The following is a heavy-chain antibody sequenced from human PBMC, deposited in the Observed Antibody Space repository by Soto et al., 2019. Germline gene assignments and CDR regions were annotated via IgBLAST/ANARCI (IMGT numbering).Heavy chain of an antibody. V-gene: IGHV5-51*01. CDR2: IYPGNSDT. CDR3: ARLGSQHYADYVAY. Sequence: GESLKISCKGSGYSFTTYWIGWVRQMPGKGLEWMGIIYPGNSDTRNSPSFQGQVTISADKSTSTAYLQWSSLKASDTAMYYCARLGSQHYADYVAYWGQGTLVTVSS. J-gene: IGHJ4*02. D-gene: IGHD4-17*01. CDR1: GYSFTTYW.